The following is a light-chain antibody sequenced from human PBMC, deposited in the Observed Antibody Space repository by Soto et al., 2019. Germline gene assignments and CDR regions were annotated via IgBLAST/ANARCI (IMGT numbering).Light chain of an antibody. CDR1: QSISSW. Sequence: DIQMTQSPSTLSASVGARVTITCRASQSISSWLAWYQQKPGKAPKLLIYDASSLESGVPSRFSGSGSGTEFTLTISSLQPDDFAPYYCQQYNSYSPTFGQGTKVEIK. J-gene: IGKJ1*01. CDR3: QQYNSYSPT. V-gene: IGKV1-5*01. CDR2: DAS.